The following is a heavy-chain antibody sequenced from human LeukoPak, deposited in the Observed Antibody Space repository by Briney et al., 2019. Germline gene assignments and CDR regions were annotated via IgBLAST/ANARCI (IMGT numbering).Heavy chain of an antibody. CDR2: INSDGSST. J-gene: IGHJ4*02. CDR3: AELTSMVEQY. Sequence: GGSLRLSCEASGFTFSSYWMHWVRQVPGKGLVWVSRINSDGSSTSYADSVKGRFTISRDNAKNTLYLQMNSLRAEDTAVYYCAELTSMVEQYWSQGTLVTVSS. V-gene: IGHV3-74*01. D-gene: IGHD3-10*01. CDR1: GFTFSSYW.